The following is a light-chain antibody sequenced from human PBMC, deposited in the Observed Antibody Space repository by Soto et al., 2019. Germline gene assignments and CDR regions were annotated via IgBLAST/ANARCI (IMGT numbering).Light chain of an antibody. V-gene: IGKV1-5*03. CDR2: MAS. J-gene: IGKJ2*03. CDR3: QQYKNFPMYS. Sequence: DIQMTQSPSTLSASVGDRVTITCRASQSINSWLAWYQQKPGKAPKLLIYMASNLESGVPSRFSGSGSGTEFTITISRLQPDDFADYFCQQYKNFPMYSFGQGTKLEIK. CDR1: QSINSW.